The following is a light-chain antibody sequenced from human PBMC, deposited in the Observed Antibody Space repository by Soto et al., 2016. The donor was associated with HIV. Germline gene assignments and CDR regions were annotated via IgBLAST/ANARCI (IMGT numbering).Light chain of an antibody. CDR1: QSIGRF. J-gene: IGKJ1*01. CDR3: QQSYNLPRT. V-gene: IGKV1-39*01. Sequence: DIQMTQSPSSLSASVEDRVTITCRASQSIGRFLNWYQQISGKPPNLLIYEASILQSGVPPRFSGSGSGTDFTLIIDSLQPEDFATYYCQQSYNLPRTFGQGTMVEIK. CDR2: EAS.